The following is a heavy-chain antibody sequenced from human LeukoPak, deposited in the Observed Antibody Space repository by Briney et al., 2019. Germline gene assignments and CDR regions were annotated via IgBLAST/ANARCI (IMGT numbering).Heavy chain of an antibody. Sequence: PGRSLRLSCAASGFTFSSYGMHWVRQAPGKGLGWVAVISYDGSNKYYADSVKGRFTMSRDNSKNTLYLQMNSLRVEDTAVYYCAKDREYSSGWQTTFDYWGQGTLVTVSS. V-gene: IGHV3-30*18. J-gene: IGHJ4*02. CDR2: ISYDGSNK. CDR1: GFTFSSYG. D-gene: IGHD6-19*01. CDR3: AKDREYSSGWQTTFDY.